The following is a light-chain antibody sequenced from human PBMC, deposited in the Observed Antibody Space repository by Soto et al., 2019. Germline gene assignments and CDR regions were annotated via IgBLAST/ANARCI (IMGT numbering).Light chain of an antibody. CDR2: ATS. CDR1: QSVSRY. Sequence: DVLVTQSPSSLSASVGDRVTITCRASQSVSRYLNWYQQKPGKTPKLLIYATSMLQSGVPSRFSGSGSETDFTLTISSLQPDDFATYYCQQSYRTPLTFGPGTKVDIK. J-gene: IGKJ3*01. CDR3: QQSYRTPLT. V-gene: IGKV1-39*01.